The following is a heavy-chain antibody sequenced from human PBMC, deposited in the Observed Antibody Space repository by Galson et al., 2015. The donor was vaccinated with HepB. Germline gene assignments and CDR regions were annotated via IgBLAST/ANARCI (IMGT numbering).Heavy chain of an antibody. Sequence: LSLTCTVSGGSISSSSYYWGWIRQPPGKGLEWIGSIYYSGSTYYNPSLKSRVTISVDTSKNQFSLKLSSVTAADTAVYYCARLHSSGLLYYFDYWGQGTLVTVSS. CDR3: ARLHSSGLLYYFDY. V-gene: IGHV4-39*01. CDR1: GGSISSSSYY. CDR2: IYYSGST. J-gene: IGHJ4*02. D-gene: IGHD6-19*01.